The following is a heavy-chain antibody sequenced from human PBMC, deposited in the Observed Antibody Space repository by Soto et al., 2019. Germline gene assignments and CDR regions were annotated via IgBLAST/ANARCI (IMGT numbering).Heavy chain of an antibody. J-gene: IGHJ4*02. D-gene: IGHD3-10*01. V-gene: IGHV1-46*01. CDR1: TYTFTTYS. CDR2: INPSGGST. Sequence: ASVKVSCKASTYTFTTYSFHWVRQAPGQGLEWMGIINPSGGSTRYAQKFQGRVTMTSDTSTGTVYMELSSLKSDDTAMYYCARSRGLPHYFDNWGQGTLVTVSS. CDR3: ARSRGLPHYFDN.